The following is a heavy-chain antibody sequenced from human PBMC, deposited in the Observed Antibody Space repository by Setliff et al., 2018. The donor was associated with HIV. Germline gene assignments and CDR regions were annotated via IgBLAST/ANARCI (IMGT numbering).Heavy chain of an antibody. J-gene: IGHJ5*02. Sequence: ASVKVSCKASGYTFTSYYMHWVRQAPGQGLEWMGGINTHTGSPTYAQAFTGRFVFSVDTSVTTAYLQISSLKADDTAVYYCARALYGDYGGDINWLDPWGQGTLVTVSS. CDR3: ARALYGDYGGDINWLDP. D-gene: IGHD4-17*01. CDR1: GYTFTSYY. CDR2: INTHTGSP. V-gene: IGHV7-4-1*02.